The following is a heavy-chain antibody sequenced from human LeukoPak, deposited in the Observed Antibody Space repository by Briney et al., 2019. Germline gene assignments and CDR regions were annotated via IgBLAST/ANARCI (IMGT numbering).Heavy chain of an antibody. J-gene: IGHJ6*03. CDR2: IHYSGST. V-gene: IGHV4-59*12. CDR3: ARDATGTTFRYYYYYMDV. CDR1: GGSITNYY. D-gene: IGHD1-1*01. Sequence: SETLSLTCTVSGGSITNYYWTWIRQPPGKGLEWIGYIHYSGSTNYNPSLKSRVTMSVDTSKNQFSLKLSSVTAADTAVYYCARDATGTTFRYYYYYMDVWGKGTTVTVSS.